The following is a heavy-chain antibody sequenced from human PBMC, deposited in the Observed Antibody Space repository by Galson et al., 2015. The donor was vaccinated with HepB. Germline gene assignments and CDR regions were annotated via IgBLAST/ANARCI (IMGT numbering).Heavy chain of an antibody. Sequence: SLRLSCAASGFTFSSYAMTWVRQAPGKGLEWVSGIRGSGGRTYYADSVKGRFTISRDNSKNTLYLQMNSLRAEDTAVYYCAKGAEWELVRYFDYWGQGTLVTVSS. V-gene: IGHV3-23*01. CDR2: IRGSGGRT. J-gene: IGHJ4*02. CDR1: GFTFSSYA. D-gene: IGHD1-26*01. CDR3: AKGAEWELVRYFDY.